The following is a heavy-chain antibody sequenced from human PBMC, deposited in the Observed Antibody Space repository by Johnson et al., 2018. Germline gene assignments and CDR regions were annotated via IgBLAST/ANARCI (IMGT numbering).Heavy chain of an antibody. CDR1: GFTFSIYG. J-gene: IGHJ1*01. Sequence: VQLVESGGGVVQPGKSLRLSCAASGFTFSIYGMHWVRQAPGKGLECVATIWYDDNNHYIDSVKGRFTISRDNSKNTLYLKMNSLRAEDTAVYYCARDDGRGAEYLQHWGQGTKVTVSA. V-gene: IGHV3-33*01. CDR3: ARDDGRGAEYLQH. D-gene: IGHD2-15*01. CDR2: IWYDDNN.